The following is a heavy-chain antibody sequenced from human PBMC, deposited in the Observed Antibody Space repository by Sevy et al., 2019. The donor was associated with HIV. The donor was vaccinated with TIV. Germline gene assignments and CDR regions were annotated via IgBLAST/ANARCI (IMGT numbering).Heavy chain of an antibody. Sequence: GGSLRLSCAASGFTFSKYWMSWVRQAPGKGLEWVANINQDGSEKYYVDSVRGRFTISGENGKNSLYLQMNSLRAEDTAVYYCARETGSSHFDYWGQGTLVTVSS. D-gene: IGHD3-10*01. CDR3: ARETGSSHFDY. CDR1: GFTFSKYW. CDR2: INQDGSEK. V-gene: IGHV3-7*01. J-gene: IGHJ4*02.